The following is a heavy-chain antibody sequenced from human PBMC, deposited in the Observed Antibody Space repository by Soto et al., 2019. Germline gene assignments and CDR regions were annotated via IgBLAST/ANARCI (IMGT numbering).Heavy chain of an antibody. J-gene: IGHJ4*02. D-gene: IGHD3-10*01. CDR1: GFTFSYYG. CDR3: AKDPRGSYYIGLDQ. V-gene: IGHV3-30*18. CDR2: MSDDGTNK. Sequence: GGSLRLSCVASGFTFSYYGMHWVRQAPGKGLEWVAAMSDDGTNKDYADSMKGRFIISRDNSKNTLYLQINSLRVEDTAVYYCAKDPRGSYYIGLDQWGQGTLVTVSS.